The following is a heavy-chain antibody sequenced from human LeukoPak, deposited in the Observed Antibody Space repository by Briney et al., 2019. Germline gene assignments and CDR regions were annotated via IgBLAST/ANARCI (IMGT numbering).Heavy chain of an antibody. CDR1: GGTFSSYA. J-gene: IGHJ5*02. CDR3: ARLYQNYYDSGNWFDP. D-gene: IGHD3-22*01. Sequence: GSSVKVSCKASGGTFSSYAISWVRQAPGQGLEWMGRIIPILGIANYAQKFQGRVTITTDESTSTAYMELSSLRSEDTAVYYCARLYQNYYDSGNWFDPWGQGTLVTVSS. V-gene: IGHV1-69*04. CDR2: IIPILGIA.